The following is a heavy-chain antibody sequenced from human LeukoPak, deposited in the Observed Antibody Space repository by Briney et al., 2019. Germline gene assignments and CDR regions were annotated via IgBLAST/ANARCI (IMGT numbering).Heavy chain of an antibody. J-gene: IGHJ4*02. CDR1: GFTFSTYS. V-gene: IGHV3-21*04. CDR3: ASEPASDY. D-gene: IGHD2-2*01. CDR2: ISSNNRYI. Sequence: PGGSLRLSCAASGFTFSTYSMNWVRQAPGKGLEWVSSISSNNRYIYYADSVKGRFTISRDNAKNSLYLQMNSLRAEDTAVYYCASEPASDYWGQGTLVTVSS.